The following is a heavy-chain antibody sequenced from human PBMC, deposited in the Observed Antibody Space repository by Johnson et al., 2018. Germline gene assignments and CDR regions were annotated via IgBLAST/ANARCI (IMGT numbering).Heavy chain of an antibody. CDR1: GFTFSRYW. Sequence: EVQLLESGGGLVQPGGSLRLSCAASGFTFSRYWIHWVRQAPGKGLVWVSRIDSHGSSTTYADSVKGRFTIYRDNAKNTLYLQMNSLRAEDTAVYYCARGYSSSSQVAFDIWGQGTMVTVSS. J-gene: IGHJ3*02. V-gene: IGHV3-74*01. D-gene: IGHD6-6*01. CDR2: IDSHGSST. CDR3: ARGYSSSSQVAFDI.